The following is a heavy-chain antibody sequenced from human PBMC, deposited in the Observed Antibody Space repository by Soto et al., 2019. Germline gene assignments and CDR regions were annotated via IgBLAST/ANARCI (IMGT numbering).Heavy chain of an antibody. V-gene: IGHV1-69*01. J-gene: IGHJ6*03. CDR3: ARDGAFGELSDYYYMDG. Sequence: QVQLVQSGAEVKKPGSSVKVSCKASGGTFSSYAISWVRQAPGQGLEWMGGIIPIFGTANYAQKFQGRVTITADESTSTAYTELSSLRSEDTAVYYCARDGAFGELSDYYYMDGWGKGTTVTVSS. D-gene: IGHD3-10*01. CDR2: IIPIFGTA. CDR1: GGTFSSYA.